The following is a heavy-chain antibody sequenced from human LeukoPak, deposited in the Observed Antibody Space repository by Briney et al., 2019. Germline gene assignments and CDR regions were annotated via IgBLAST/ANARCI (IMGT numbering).Heavy chain of an antibody. CDR2: IWYDGSNK. Sequence: GGSLRLSCAASGFTFSSYGMHWVRQAPGKELEWVAVIWYDGSNKYYADSVKGRFTISRDNSKNTLYLQMNSLRAEDTAVYYCARDKRIRYCSGGSCYTLDYWGQGTLVTVSS. D-gene: IGHD2-15*01. CDR1: GFTFSSYG. J-gene: IGHJ4*02. CDR3: ARDKRIRYCSGGSCYTLDY. V-gene: IGHV3-33*01.